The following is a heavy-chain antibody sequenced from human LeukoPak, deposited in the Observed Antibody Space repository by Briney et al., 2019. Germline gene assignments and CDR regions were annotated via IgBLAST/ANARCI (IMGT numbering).Heavy chain of an antibody. V-gene: IGHV3-11*01. J-gene: IGHJ4*02. Sequence: GGSLRLSCAASGFLFSDYYMTWIRQAPGKGLEWLSYISSSGSATDYADSVKGRFTISRDNAKNSLYLQMSGLRAEDTAVYYCARDLGYYESSGYYHYFDYWGQGTLVTVSS. CDR2: ISSSGSAT. CDR1: GFLFSDYY. CDR3: ARDLGYYESSGYYHYFDY. D-gene: IGHD3-22*01.